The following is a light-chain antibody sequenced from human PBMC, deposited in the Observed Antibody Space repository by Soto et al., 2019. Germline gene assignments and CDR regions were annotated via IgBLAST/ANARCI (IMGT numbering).Light chain of an antibody. CDR1: SSDVGGDRY. J-gene: IGLJ3*02. Sequence: QSALTQPASVSGSPGQSITISCTGTSSDVGGDRYVSWYQQHPGKAPKVMIYEVSNRPAGVSIRFSGSKSGNTASLTISRLQAEDEADYYCASNRAGYTRLFGTGTKLTVL. CDR2: EVS. CDR3: ASNRAGYTRL. V-gene: IGLV2-14*01.